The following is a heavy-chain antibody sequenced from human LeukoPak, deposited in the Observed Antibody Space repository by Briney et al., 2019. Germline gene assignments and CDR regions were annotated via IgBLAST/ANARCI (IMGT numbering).Heavy chain of an antibody. J-gene: IGHJ4*02. Sequence: SETLSLTCTVSDGSISSPDHYWGWIRQPPGKGLEWIGIIYYTGSTYYNLSLKSRVIISVDTSKSQFSLKVKSMTAADTAVYYCARLFFYGDYYTYYFDYWGQGILVTVSS. CDR3: ARLFFYGDYYTYYFDY. CDR2: IYYTGST. D-gene: IGHD4-17*01. CDR1: DGSISSPDHY. V-gene: IGHV4-39*01.